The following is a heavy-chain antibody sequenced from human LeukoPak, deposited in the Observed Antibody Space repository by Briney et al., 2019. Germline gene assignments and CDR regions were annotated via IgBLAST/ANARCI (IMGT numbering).Heavy chain of an antibody. J-gene: IGHJ4*02. V-gene: IGHV3-21*01. CDR3: ARGVREGYSYGWTYYFDY. D-gene: IGHD5-18*01. CDR2: ISSSSRHT. Sequence: GGSLRLSCAASGFTFSSYSMNWVRQAPGKGLEWVSSISSSSRHTYYADSVKGRFTISRDNAKNSLYLQMNSLRAEDTAVYYCARGVREGYSYGWTYYFDYWGQGTLVTVSS. CDR1: GFTFSSYS.